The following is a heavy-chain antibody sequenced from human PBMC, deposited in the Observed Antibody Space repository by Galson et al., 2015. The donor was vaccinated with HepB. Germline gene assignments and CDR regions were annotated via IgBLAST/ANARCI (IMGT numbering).Heavy chain of an antibody. CDR1: GFTFSNYW. V-gene: IGHV3-7*01. J-gene: IGHJ3*02. CDR3: ARDPYDNGDYGGFDI. Sequence: SLRLSCAASGFTFSNYWMTWVRQAPGRGLEWIANINQDESRKEYVDPVKGRFTVSRDNARSSLSLQMNSLRAEDTAIYYCARDPYDNGDYGGFDIWGQGTTVFVSS. CDR2: INQDESRK. D-gene: IGHD3-22*01.